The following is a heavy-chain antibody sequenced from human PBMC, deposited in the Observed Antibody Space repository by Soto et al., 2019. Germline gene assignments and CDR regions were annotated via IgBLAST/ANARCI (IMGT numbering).Heavy chain of an antibody. D-gene: IGHD3-16*01. V-gene: IGHV2-5*01. CDR2: LYWNTEK. Sequence: QITLKESGPTLVKPTQTLTLTCTFSGFSLTTGGVGVGWFRQPPGKALEWLADLYWNTEKNHSPSLRGRLIIAQDTSRDQVFLTVTNVDRTDTATYCCELRLTGHGMAVWGQGTKVTVSS. J-gene: IGHJ6*02. CDR1: GFSLTTGGVG. CDR3: ELRLTGHGMAV.